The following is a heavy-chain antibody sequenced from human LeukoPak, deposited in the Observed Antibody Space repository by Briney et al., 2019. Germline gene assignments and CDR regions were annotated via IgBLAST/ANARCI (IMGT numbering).Heavy chain of an antibody. D-gene: IGHD1-14*01. Sequence: GGSLRLSCAASGFTFSRYGMHWVRQAPVKGLEWVAFIRFDGSTKFCADSVKGRCTISRDNSKNTLYLQMNTLRTEDTAVYFCAKDKPIDYWGQGTLVTVSS. CDR1: GFTFSRYG. J-gene: IGHJ4*02. V-gene: IGHV3-30*02. CDR3: AKDKPIDY. CDR2: IRFDGSTK.